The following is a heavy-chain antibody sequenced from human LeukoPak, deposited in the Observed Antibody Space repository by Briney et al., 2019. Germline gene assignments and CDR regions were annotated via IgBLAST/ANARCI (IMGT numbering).Heavy chain of an antibody. J-gene: IGHJ3*02. CDR2: IKNAGSEK. Sequence: SGGSLRLSCAASGFTFSSYWMSWVRRAPGKGLEWVSNIKNAGSEKYYLDSVKGRFTISRDNAKNSLYLQMNSLRAEDTAVYYCATLHVDYYGSGSYDDAFDIWGQGTMVTVSS. V-gene: IGHV3-7*01. D-gene: IGHD3-10*01. CDR3: ATLHVDYYGSGSYDDAFDI. CDR1: GFTFSSYW.